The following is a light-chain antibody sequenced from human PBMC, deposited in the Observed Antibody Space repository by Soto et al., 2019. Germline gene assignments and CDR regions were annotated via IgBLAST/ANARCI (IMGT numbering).Light chain of an antibody. V-gene: IGKV1-27*01. CDR2: AAS. Sequence: DIQMTQSPSSLSSSVGYRFTMTCRASQGISNYLAWYRQQPGKVPKLLIYAASTLQSGVPSRFSGSGSGTDFTLTISSLQPEDVATYYCQKYNSAPLTFGGGTKV. CDR1: QGISNY. CDR3: QKYNSAPLT. J-gene: IGKJ4*01.